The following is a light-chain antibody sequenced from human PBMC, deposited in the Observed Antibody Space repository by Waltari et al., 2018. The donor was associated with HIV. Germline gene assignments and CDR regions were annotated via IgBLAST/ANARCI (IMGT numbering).Light chain of an antibody. Sequence: SLPVTPGEAASISCRSSQSLLHRSGYNYLDWYLQKPGQSPQLLIYLGSNRASGVPDRFSGSGSGTDFTLKISRVEAEDVGVYYCMQALQTPPTFGQGTKLEIK. V-gene: IGKV2-28*01. CDR1: QSLLHRSGYNY. CDR3: MQALQTPPT. J-gene: IGKJ2*01. CDR2: LGS.